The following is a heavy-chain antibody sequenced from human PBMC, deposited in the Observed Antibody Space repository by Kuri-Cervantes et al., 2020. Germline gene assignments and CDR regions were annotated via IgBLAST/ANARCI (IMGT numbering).Heavy chain of an antibody. CDR3: ASGVPYGDYADY. Sequence: GSLRLSCTVSGYSFTSDYHWVWIRQPPGKVLEWIGTIHHSGITYYNPSLKSRVTISIDTSKNHFSLKLSSVTAADTAVYYCASGVPYGDYADYWGQGTLGTASS. D-gene: IGHD4-17*01. CDR1: GYSFTSDYH. CDR2: IHHSGIT. V-gene: IGHV4-38-2*02. J-gene: IGHJ4*02.